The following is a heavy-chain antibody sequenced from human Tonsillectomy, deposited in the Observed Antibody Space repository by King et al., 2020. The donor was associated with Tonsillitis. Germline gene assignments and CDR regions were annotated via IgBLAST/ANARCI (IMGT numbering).Heavy chain of an antibody. D-gene: IGHD3-3*02. CDR1: GFSVSNNY. J-gene: IGHJ4*02. CDR2: IYSGGST. CDR3: ARDSFFSR. V-gene: IGHV3-66*02. Sequence: VQLVESGGGLVQPGGSLRLSCAASGFSVSNNYMSWVRQAPGKGLEWVSVIYSGGSTYYADSVKGRFTISRDNSKTTLYLQMNTLRAEDTAVYYCARDSFFSRWGQGTLVTVSS.